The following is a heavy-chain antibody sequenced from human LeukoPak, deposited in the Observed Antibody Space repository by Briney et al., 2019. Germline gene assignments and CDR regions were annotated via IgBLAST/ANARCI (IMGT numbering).Heavy chain of an antibody. CDR2: ISGSGGST. Sequence: PGGSLRLSCAASGFTFSSYGMSWVRQAPGKGLEWVSAISGSGGSTYYADSVKGRFTISRDNSKNTLYLQMNSLRAEDTAVYYCVKDRIFTYDYGSGSSSWFDPWGQGTLVTVSS. CDR1: GFTFSSYG. CDR3: VKDRIFTYDYGSGSSSWFDP. D-gene: IGHD3-10*01. V-gene: IGHV3-23*01. J-gene: IGHJ5*02.